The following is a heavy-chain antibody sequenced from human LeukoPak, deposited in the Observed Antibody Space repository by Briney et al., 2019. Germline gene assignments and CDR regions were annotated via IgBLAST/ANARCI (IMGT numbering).Heavy chain of an antibody. CDR1: GYTFTIYG. Sequence: ASVKVSSKASGYTFTIYGISWVRQAPGQGLEWMGWISAYNGNTNYAQELQGRVTMTTDTSTSTAYMELRSLRSDDTDVYYCARDGLTPYYFDYWGQGTLVTVSS. CDR2: ISAYNGNT. CDR3: ARDGLTPYYFDY. J-gene: IGHJ4*02. V-gene: IGHV1-18*01.